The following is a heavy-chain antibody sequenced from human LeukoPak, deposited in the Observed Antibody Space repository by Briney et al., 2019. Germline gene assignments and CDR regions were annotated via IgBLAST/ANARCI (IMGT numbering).Heavy chain of an antibody. V-gene: IGHV3-33*03. CDR1: GFTFSSYG. CDR3: AKADGSYYYYGMDV. J-gene: IGHJ6*02. D-gene: IGHD6-19*01. CDR2: IWYDGSNK. Sequence: GGSLRLSCAASGFTFSSYGMHWVRQAPGKGLEWVAVIWYDGSNKYYADSVKGRFTISRDNAKNSLYLQMNSLRAEDTALYYCAKADGSYYYYGMDVWGQGTTVTVSS.